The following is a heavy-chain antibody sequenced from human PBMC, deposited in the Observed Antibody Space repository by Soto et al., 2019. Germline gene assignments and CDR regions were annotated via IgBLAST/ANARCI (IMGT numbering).Heavy chain of an antibody. CDR2: ISNSGGST. D-gene: IGHD4-17*01. CDR3: AHPRGYGVFDAVDI. CDR1: GFVFSTYA. Sequence: PGGSLRLSCAASGFVFSTYAMNWVRQAPGKGLEWVSAISNSGGSTYYAESVRGRFTISRDNSINTLFLIMSALRTEDTAVYYCAHPRGYGVFDAVDIRGQGTMVTV. V-gene: IGHV3-23*01. J-gene: IGHJ3*02.